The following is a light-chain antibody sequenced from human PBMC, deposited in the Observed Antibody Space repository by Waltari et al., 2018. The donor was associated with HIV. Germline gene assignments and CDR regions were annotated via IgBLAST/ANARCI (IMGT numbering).Light chain of an antibody. V-gene: IGKV3-15*01. CDR2: GAF. CDR1: QNITTN. J-gene: IGKJ4*01. Sequence: EIVMTQSPATLSVSPGERATLSCRASQNITTNLAWYQQKPGQAPRLLIYGAFTRATGIPATFSGSGSGTEFTLTISSLQSEDFALYYCQQYNNLSLTFGGGTKVEIK. CDR3: QQYNNLSLT.